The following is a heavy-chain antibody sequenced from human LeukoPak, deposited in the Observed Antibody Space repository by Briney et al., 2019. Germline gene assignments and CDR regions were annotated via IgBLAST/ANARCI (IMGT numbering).Heavy chain of an antibody. J-gene: IGHJ4*02. V-gene: IGHV3-48*03. CDR2: ISSSGSTI. CDR3: AKTTVTTSLPFDY. D-gene: IGHD4-17*01. Sequence: GGSLRLSCAASGFTFSSYEMHWVRQAPGKGLEWVSYISSSGSTIYYADSVKGRFTISRDNAKNSLYLQMNSLRAEDTAVYYCAKTTVTTSLPFDYWGQGTLVTVSS. CDR1: GFTFSSYE.